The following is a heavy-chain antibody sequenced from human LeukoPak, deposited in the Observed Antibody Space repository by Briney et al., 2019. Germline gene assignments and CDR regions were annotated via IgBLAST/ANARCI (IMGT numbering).Heavy chain of an antibody. V-gene: IGHV3-23*01. D-gene: IGHD2-2*01. Sequence: AGGSLRLSCVPSGITFSNSALSWVRQAPGKGLEWVSTITKSGDQTHYADSVKGRFTISRDNSKNTLYLQMNSLRAEDTAVYYCAKDGKYCSSISCREGYYFDYWGQGTLVTVSS. CDR3: AKDGKYCSSISCREGYYFDY. J-gene: IGHJ4*02. CDR2: ITKSGDQT. CDR1: GITFSNSA.